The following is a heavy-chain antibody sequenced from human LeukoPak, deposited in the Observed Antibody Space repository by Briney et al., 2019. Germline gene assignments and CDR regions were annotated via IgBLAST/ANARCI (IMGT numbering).Heavy chain of an antibody. CDR2: INHSGST. J-gene: IGHJ3*02. V-gene: IGHV4-34*01. CDR3: SRSGAICFHI. D-gene: IGHD3-9*01. CDR1: GGSFSSCY. Sequence: SETLSLTCTVYGGSFSSCYSKWIRQPPGKGLEWIGQINHSGSTNSNPSLKSRVTISVDTSKNQFSLKLNSVTAADTTVYYCSRSGAICFHIWGQGTMVTVSS.